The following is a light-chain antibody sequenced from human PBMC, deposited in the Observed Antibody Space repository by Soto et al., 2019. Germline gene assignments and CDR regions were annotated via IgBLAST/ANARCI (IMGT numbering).Light chain of an antibody. CDR2: GAS. V-gene: IGKV3-20*01. J-gene: IGKJ2*01. Sequence: EIVLTQSPDTLSLSPGERATLSCRASQSVSSSYLAWYQQNPGQAPRVLIYGASSRATGIPDRFSGSGSGTDFTLTISRLEPEDFAVYYCQPYATFPNTFGQGTKLDIK. CDR1: QSVSSSY. CDR3: QPYATFPNT.